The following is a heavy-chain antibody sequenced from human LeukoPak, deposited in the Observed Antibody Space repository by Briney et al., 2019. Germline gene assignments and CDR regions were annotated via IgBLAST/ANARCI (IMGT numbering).Heavy chain of an antibody. CDR2: IKPDGSEK. V-gene: IGHV3-7*01. CDR3: ARDSLVRVYYGMDV. J-gene: IGHJ6*02. D-gene: IGHD1-26*01. Sequence: PGGSLRLSCAASGFTFSSHWMSWVRQAPGKGLERVANIKPDGSEKYYVDSVKGRFTISRDNAKNSLYLEMNSLRAEDTAVYYCARDSLVRVYYGMDVWGQGTTVTVSS. CDR1: GFTFSSHW.